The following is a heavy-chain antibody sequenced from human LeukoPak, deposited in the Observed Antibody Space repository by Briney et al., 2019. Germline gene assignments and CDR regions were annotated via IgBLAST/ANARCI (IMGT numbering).Heavy chain of an antibody. CDR1: GLTFTIYG. J-gene: IGHJ4*02. CDR3: ARGGLSSSAALDH. V-gene: IGHV1-18*01. CDR2: ISAYNGNT. Sequence: ASVKVSCKASGLTFTIYGVSWVRQAPGQGLEWMGWISAYNGNTNYAQKLQGRVTMTTDTSTSTAYMELRSLTSDDTALYYCARGGLSSSAALDHWGQGTLVTVSS. D-gene: IGHD6-6*01.